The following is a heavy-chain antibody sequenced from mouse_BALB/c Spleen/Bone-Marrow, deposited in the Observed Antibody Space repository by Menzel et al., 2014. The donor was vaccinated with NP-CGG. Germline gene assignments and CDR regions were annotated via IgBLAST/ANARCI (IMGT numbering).Heavy chain of an antibody. D-gene: IGHD1-1*01. CDR1: GYAFTNYW. CDR2: INPGSGGI. CDR3: ARELVRGMDY. V-gene: IGHV1-54*01. Sequence: VKLQESGAELVRPGTSVKVSCKASGYAFTNYWIEWIKQRPGQGLEWIGVINPGSGGINYNEKFKGKATLTADKSSSTAYMQLSSLTSDDSAVYFSARELVRGMDYWGQATSVTVSS. J-gene: IGHJ4*01.